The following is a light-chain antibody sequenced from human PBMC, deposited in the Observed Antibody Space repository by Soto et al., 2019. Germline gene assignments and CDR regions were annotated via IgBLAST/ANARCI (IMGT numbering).Light chain of an antibody. J-gene: IGLJ2*01. CDR2: EVR. CDR3: SSYTSSSFVI. Sequence: QSVLTQPASVSGSPGQSITISCTGTSSDIGTYNYVSWYQQYPGTAPKLMIYEVRNRPSGVSHRFSGSKSGNTASLTISGLQAEDEADYYCSSYTSSSFVIFGGGTKVTVL. V-gene: IGLV2-14*01. CDR1: SSDIGTYNY.